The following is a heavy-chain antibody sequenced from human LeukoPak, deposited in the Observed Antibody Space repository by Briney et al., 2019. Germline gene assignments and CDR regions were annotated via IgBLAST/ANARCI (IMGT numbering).Heavy chain of an antibody. CDR2: IYTSGST. V-gene: IGHV4-61*02. J-gene: IGHJ6*03. CDR1: GGSISSGSYY. CDR3: ARDRHYYYYMDV. Sequence: KTSETLSLTCTVSGGSISSGSYYWSWNRQPAGKGLEWIGRIYTSGSTNYNPSLKSRVTISVDTSKNQFSLKLSSVTAADTAVYYCARDRHYYYYMDVWGKGITVTVSS.